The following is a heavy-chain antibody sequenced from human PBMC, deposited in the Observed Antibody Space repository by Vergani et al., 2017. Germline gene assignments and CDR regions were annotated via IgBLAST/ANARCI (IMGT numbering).Heavy chain of an antibody. V-gene: IGHV1-18*01. J-gene: IGHJ4*02. CDR2: ISAYNGDT. CDR1: GYTFTSYA. CDR3: VRPGDDYRNMITYFLDY. Sequence: QVQLVQSGAEMKKPGASVKVSCKASGYTFTSYAISWVRQAPGQGLEWMGWISAYNGDTNYAHNVQGRVTMTTDTSTRTAYMELRSLRSDDTAVYYCVRPGDDYRNMITYFLDYWGQGSLVSVSS. D-gene: IGHD3-16*01.